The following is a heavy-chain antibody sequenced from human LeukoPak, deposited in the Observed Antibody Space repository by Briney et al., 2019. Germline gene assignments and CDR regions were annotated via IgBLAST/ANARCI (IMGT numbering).Heavy chain of an antibody. CDR3: AKDQYGGSSRGDYFNY. CDR1: GFTFSSYG. Sequence: GGSLRLSCAASGFTFSSYGMSWVRQAPGKGLEWVSTISGSGGSAYYADSVKGRFTISRDNSKNTLYLQMNSLRADDTAVYYCAKDQYGGSSRGDYFNYWGQGTLVTVSS. V-gene: IGHV3-23*01. CDR2: ISGSGGSA. D-gene: IGHD4-23*01. J-gene: IGHJ4*02.